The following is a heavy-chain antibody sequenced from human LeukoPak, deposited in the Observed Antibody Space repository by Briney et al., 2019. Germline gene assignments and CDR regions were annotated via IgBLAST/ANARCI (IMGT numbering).Heavy chain of an antibody. D-gene: IGHD3-10*01. Sequence: SETLSLTCTVSGGSISSSSYYWGWIRQPPGKGLEWIGSIYYSGSTYYNSSLKSRVTISVDTSKNQFSLKLSSVTAADTAVYYCAKSLYGSGSYYNWFDPWGQGTLVTVSS. CDR1: GGSISSSSYY. J-gene: IGHJ5*02. CDR2: IYYSGST. V-gene: IGHV4-39*01. CDR3: AKSLYGSGSYYNWFDP.